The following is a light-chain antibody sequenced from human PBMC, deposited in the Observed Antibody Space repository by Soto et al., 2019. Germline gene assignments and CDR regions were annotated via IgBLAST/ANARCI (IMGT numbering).Light chain of an antibody. Sequence: QSVLTQPASVSGSPGQSITIPCTGSRSDVASYDLLSSFQQHPGKAPKLIIYEDTKRCSGVSNRFSGSKSGNTAYLTISGLQAEDEADYYCCSYAGSSTRYVFGTGTKVTVL. CDR2: EDT. J-gene: IGLJ1*01. CDR1: RSDVASYDL. CDR3: CSYAGSSTRYV. V-gene: IGLV2-23*01.